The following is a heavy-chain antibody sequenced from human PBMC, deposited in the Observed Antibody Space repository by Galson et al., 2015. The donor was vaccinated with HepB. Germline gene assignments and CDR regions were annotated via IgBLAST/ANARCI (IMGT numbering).Heavy chain of an antibody. V-gene: IGHV3-48*02. J-gene: IGHJ4*02. CDR3: ARGNYYDSSDYYPYYFDY. CDR2: ISSSSSTI. CDR1: GLTFSSYS. Sequence: SPRLSCAASGLTFSSYSMNWVRQAPGKGLEWVSYISSSSSTIYYADSVKGRFTISRDNAKNSLYLQMNSLRDEDTAVYYCARGNYYDSSDYYPYYFDYWGQGTLVTVSS. D-gene: IGHD3-22*01.